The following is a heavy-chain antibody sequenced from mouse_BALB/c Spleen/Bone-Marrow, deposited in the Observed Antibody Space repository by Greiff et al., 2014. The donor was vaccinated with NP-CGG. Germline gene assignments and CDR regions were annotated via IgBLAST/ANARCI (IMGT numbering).Heavy chain of an antibody. CDR2: IDPANGNT. J-gene: IGHJ3*01. V-gene: IGHV14-3*02. D-gene: IGHD3-3*01. Sequence: EVKLMESGAELVKPGASVKLSCTASGFNIKDTYMHWVKQRPEQGLEWIGRIDPANGNTKYDPKFQGKATITADTSSNTAYLQLSSLTSEDTADYYCAGDGAYWGQGTLVTVSA. CDR1: GFNIKDTY. CDR3: AGDGAY.